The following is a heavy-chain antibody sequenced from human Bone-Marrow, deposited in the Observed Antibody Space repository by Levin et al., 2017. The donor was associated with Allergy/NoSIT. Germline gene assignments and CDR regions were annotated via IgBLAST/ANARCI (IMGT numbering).Heavy chain of an antibody. CDR2: IFYSGST. J-gene: IGHJ4*02. Sequence: SCSVSGGSISSDNYYWNWIRQHPGKGLEWIGYIFYSGSTYYNPSLKSRVIISLDTSKNQFSLILNSLTAADTAVYYCARSVAVAGTVKFDYWGRGALVTVSS. D-gene: IGHD6-19*01. CDR1: GGSISSDNYY. V-gene: IGHV4-31*03. CDR3: ARSVAVAGTVKFDY.